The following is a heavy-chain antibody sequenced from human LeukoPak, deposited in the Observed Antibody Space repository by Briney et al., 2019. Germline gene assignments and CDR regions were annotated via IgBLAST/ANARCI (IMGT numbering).Heavy chain of an antibody. CDR3: TTDTYYDYVWGSYRSNFDY. CDR1: GFTFSNAW. D-gene: IGHD3-16*02. Sequence: GGSLRLSCAASGFTFSNAWMSWVRQAPGKGLEWVGRIKSKTDGGTTDYAAPVKGRFTISRDDSKNTLYLQMNSLKTEDTAVYYCTTDTYYDYVWGSYRSNFDYWGQGTLVTVSS. J-gene: IGHJ4*02. CDR2: IKSKTDGGTT. V-gene: IGHV3-15*01.